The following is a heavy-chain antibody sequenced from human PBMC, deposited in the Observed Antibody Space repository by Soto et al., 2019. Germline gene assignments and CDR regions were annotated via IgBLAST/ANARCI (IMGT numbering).Heavy chain of an antibody. V-gene: IGHV3-23*01. CDR3: AKAGNYCSGGSCYSSAYYYYYMDV. J-gene: IGHJ6*03. CDR1: GFTFSSYA. D-gene: IGHD2-15*01. CDR2: ISGSGGST. Sequence: GGSLRLSCAASGFTFSSYAMSWVRQAPGKGLEWVSAISGSGGSTYYADSERGRFTISRDNSKNTLYLQMTSLRAEDTAVYYCAKAGNYCSGGSCYSSAYYYYYMDVWGKGTTVTVSS.